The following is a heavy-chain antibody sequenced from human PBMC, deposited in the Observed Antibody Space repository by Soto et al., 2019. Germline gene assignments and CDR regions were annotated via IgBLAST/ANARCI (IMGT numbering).Heavy chain of an antibody. Sequence: GASVKVSCKASGYTFTGYYIQWVRQAPGQGLEWLGWINPNTGGTNYAPKFQGRVTMTRDTSTRTAYMELNSLTSDDTAVYYCARGDLFAEVPLAMDYWGRGTKVTVSS. CDR3: ARGDLFAEVPLAMDY. J-gene: IGHJ4*02. CDR1: GYTFTGYY. V-gene: IGHV1-2*02. CDR2: INPNTGGT. D-gene: IGHD2-2*01.